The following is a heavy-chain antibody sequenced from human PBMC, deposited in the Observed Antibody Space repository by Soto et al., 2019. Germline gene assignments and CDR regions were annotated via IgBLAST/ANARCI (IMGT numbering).Heavy chain of an antibody. D-gene: IGHD3-9*01. CDR2: ISGSGGST. V-gene: IGHV3-23*01. J-gene: IGHJ6*03. CDR1: GFTFSSYG. Sequence: PGGSLRLSCAASGFTFSSYGMSWVRQAPGKGLEWVSAISGSGGSTYYADSVKGRFTVSRDNSKSTLYLQMNSLRAEDTAVYYCTKDREELTGNYYYYLGVWGKGTTVTVSS. CDR3: TKDREELTGNYYYYLGV.